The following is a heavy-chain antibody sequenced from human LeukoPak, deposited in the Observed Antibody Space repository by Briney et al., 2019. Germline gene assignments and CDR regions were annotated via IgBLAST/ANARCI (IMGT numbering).Heavy chain of an antibody. J-gene: IGHJ4*02. CDR2: ISSTSGSTI. D-gene: IGHD6-6*01. CDR1: GFTFSSYE. Sequence: GGSLRLSCAASGFTFSSYEMNWVRQAPGKGLEWVSYISSTSGSTIYYADSVKGRFTISRDNAKNSLYLQMNSLRVEDTAVYFCATSSSSSGFAYWGQGTLVTVSS. CDR3: ATSSSSSGFAY. V-gene: IGHV3-48*03.